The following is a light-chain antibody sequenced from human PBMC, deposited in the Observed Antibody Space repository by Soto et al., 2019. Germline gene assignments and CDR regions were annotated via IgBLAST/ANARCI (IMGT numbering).Light chain of an antibody. CDR1: QSISSY. CDR3: QQSYSTLRT. V-gene: IGKV1-39*01. CDR2: AAS. Sequence: DIQMTQPPSPLSASVGDRVTITCRASQSISSYLNWYQQKPGKAPKLLIYAASSLQSGVPSRFSGSGSGTDFTLTISSLQPEDFATYYCQQSYSTLRTFGQGTRLEIK. J-gene: IGKJ5*01.